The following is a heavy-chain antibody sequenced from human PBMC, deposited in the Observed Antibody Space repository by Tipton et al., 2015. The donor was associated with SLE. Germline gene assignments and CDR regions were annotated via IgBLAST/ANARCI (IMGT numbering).Heavy chain of an antibody. CDR3: ARDTPPTELAAAGTGYFQH. CDR1: GYSINSGYY. Sequence: TLSLTCAVSGYSINSGYYWGWIRQPPGKGLEWIGSIYHSGSTYYNPSLKSRVTISVDTSKNQFSLKLSSVTAADTAVYYCARDTPPTELAAAGTGYFQHWGQGTLVTVSS. CDR2: IYHSGST. J-gene: IGHJ1*01. V-gene: IGHV4-38-2*02. D-gene: IGHD6-13*01.